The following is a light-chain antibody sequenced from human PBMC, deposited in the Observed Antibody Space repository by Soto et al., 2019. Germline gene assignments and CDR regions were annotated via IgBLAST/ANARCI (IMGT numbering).Light chain of an antibody. CDR3: HQYNSYCWT. J-gene: IGKJ1*01. CDR1: QTMSTW. Sequence: DIEMTQSPSTLSASVGDRVTITCRASQTMSTWLAWYQQKPGKAPKLLIYKASTLESGVPSRFSGSGSGTEVTLTISSRQPDDFATFYCHQYNSYCWTFGQGTKVEIK. CDR2: KAS. V-gene: IGKV1-5*03.